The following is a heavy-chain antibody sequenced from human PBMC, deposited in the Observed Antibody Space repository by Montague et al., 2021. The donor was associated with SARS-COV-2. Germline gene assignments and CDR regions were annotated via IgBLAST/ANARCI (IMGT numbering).Heavy chain of an antibody. Sequence: ETLSLTCAVYGGSFSGYYWTWIRQPPGKGLEWIGEIHHSGSTSYNPSLKSRVTISVDTSKNQLSLKLSSVTAADTAVYYCARGPVAATGYYYGMDVWGQGTTVTVSS. CDR3: ARGPVAATGYYYGMDV. D-gene: IGHD6-19*01. J-gene: IGHJ6*02. CDR2: IHHSGST. V-gene: IGHV4-34*01. CDR1: GGSFSGYY.